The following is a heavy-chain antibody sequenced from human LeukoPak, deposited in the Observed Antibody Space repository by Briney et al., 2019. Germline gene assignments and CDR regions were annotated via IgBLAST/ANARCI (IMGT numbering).Heavy chain of an antibody. CDR2: ISSSSSYI. CDR3: ARAARDCSGGSCPYYFDY. CDR1: GFTFSSYS. Sequence: PGGSLRLSCAASGFTFSSYSMNWVRQAPGKGREWVSSISSSSSYIYYADSVKGRFTISRDNAKNSLYLQMNSLRAGDTAVYYCARAARDCSGGSCPYYFDYWGQGTLVTVSS. V-gene: IGHV3-21*01. D-gene: IGHD2-15*01. J-gene: IGHJ4*02.